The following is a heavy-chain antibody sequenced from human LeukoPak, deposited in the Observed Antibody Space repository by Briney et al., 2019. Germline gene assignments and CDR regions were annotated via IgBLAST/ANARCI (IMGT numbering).Heavy chain of an antibody. J-gene: IGHJ4*02. V-gene: IGHV3-30*04. D-gene: IGHD4-17*01. Sequence: GGSLRLSCVASGFTFSNYAVHWVRQAPGKGLEWVAVISYGGSNKYYADSVKGRFTISRDNAKNSLYLQLNSLRAEDTAVYYCARDLVTTVTTRFDYWGQGTLVTVSS. CDR2: ISYGGSNK. CDR3: ARDLVTTVTTRFDY. CDR1: GFTFSNYA.